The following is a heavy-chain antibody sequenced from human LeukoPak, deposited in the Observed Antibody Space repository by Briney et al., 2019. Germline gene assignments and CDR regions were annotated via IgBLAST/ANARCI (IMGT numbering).Heavy chain of an antibody. CDR2: ISADGSVT. D-gene: IGHD2-15*01. V-gene: IGHV3-74*01. CDR1: GFTFSRYW. CDR3: ATAGGDGSRVGFDP. J-gene: IGHJ5*02. Sequence: TGGSLRLSCADSGFTFSRYWMHWVRQTPGKGLVWVSCISADGSVTRYADSVKGRFTISRDNTKSTLYLQMHSLRAEDTAVYYCATAGGDGSRVGFDPWGQGTLVTVSS.